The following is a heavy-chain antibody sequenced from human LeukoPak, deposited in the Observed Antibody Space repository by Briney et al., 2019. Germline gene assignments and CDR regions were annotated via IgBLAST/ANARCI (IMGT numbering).Heavy chain of an antibody. Sequence: ASVKVSCKASGYTFTSYDINWVRQAPGRGLEWMGWMNPHSGNTGYARKLQGRVTLTRNTPTTTAYMELRSLRSEDTAVYYCSRGDYWGQGTLVTVSS. CDR2: MNPHSGNT. V-gene: IGHV1-8*01. CDR3: SRGDY. J-gene: IGHJ4*02. CDR1: GYTFTSYD.